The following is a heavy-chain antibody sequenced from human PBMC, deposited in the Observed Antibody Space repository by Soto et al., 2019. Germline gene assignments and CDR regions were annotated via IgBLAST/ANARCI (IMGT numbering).Heavy chain of an antibody. D-gene: IGHD2-15*01. Sequence: EVQLVESGGGLIQPGGSLRLSCAASGFIVCSDYMNWVRQAPGKGLEWVSIIYSDGTIDYADSVRGRFTISRDNSKNTVYLQMNSLRVEDTAVYYCARGGARSGFNYWGQGTLVTVSS. CDR1: GFIVCSDY. J-gene: IGHJ4*02. CDR3: ARGGARSGFNY. CDR2: IYSDGTI. V-gene: IGHV3-53*01.